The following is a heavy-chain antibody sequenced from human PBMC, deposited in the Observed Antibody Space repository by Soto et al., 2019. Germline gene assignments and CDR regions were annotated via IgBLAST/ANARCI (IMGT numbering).Heavy chain of an antibody. J-gene: IGHJ5*02. Sequence: VGSLRLSCAASGFTFSSYAMHWVRQAPGKGLEWVAVISYDGSNKYYADSVKGRFTISRDNSKNTLYLQMNSLRAEDTAVYYCARAQGSKWELLRDHWFDPWGQGTLVIVSS. CDR2: ISYDGSNK. CDR3: ARAQGSKWELLRDHWFDP. V-gene: IGHV3-30-3*01. CDR1: GFTFSSYA. D-gene: IGHD1-26*01.